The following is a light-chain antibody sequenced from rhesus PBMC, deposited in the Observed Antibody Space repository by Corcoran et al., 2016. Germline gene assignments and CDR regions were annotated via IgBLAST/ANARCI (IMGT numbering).Light chain of an antibody. CDR1: QGISNC. CDR2: KAA. J-gene: IGKJ2*01. V-gene: IGKV1-69*01. Sequence: DIQMTQSPSSLSASVGDRVTISCRASQGISNCLAWYQQRPGKSPKPLIYKAASLETGVPSRFSGSGSGTDFTLPNTSLQPEDIATYYCQQHDNSPYSFGQGSKVEIK. CDR3: QQHDNSPYS.